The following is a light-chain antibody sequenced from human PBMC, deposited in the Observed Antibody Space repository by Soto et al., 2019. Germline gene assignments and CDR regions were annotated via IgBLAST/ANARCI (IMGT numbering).Light chain of an antibody. CDR1: QTVNSNY. V-gene: IGKV3-20*01. CDR2: GAS. J-gene: IGKJ1*01. Sequence: EIVLTQSPGTLSLCPGERVTLSCRASQTVNSNYLAWYQQKPGQAPRLLIHGASIRATGIADRFSGSGSGTDFSLTISRLEPEDFAVYYCHQYGNSPQTFGQGAKVEIK. CDR3: HQYGNSPQT.